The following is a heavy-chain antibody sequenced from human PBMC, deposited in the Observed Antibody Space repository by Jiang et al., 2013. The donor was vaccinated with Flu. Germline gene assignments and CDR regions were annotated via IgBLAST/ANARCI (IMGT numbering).Heavy chain of an antibody. CDR2: IDWDGDK. D-gene: IGHD6-19*01. CDR3: ARNTYSSGLDY. J-gene: IGHJ4*02. Sequence: TFSGFSLSTSGMCVSWIRQPPGKALEWLARIDWDGDKYYSTSLKTRLTISKDTSKNQVVLTMTNMDPVDTATYYCARNTYSSGLDYWGQGTLVTVSS. V-gene: IGHV2-70*11. CDR1: GFSLSTSGMC.